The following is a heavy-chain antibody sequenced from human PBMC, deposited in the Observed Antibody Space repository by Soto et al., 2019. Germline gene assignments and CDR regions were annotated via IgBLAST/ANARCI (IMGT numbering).Heavy chain of an antibody. CDR1: GGSTSCTGDY. CDR3: ARESSGYDSSTRYGLDV. CDR2: IYYSGST. D-gene: IGHD6-25*01. J-gene: IGHJ6*02. Sequence: SHTRSLTCSVTGGSTSCTGDYCTWFRLQPGKGLDLIGYIYYSGSTDYNPSLRSRVTLSVDRSKNQFSLNLSSVTAADTAIYYCARESSGYDSSTRYGLDVWGQGTTVT. V-gene: IGHV4-31*03.